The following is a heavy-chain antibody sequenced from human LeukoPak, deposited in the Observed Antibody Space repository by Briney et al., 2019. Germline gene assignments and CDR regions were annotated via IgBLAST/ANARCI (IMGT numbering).Heavy chain of an antibody. V-gene: IGHV4-34*01. Sequence: SETLSLTCAVYGGSLSGYYWSWIRQPPGKGLEWIGEINHSGSTNYNPSLKSRVTISVDTSKNQFSLKLSSVTAADTAVYYCARTYYDRYYYYYMDVWGKGTTVTVSS. CDR3: ARTYYDRYYYYYMDV. CDR1: GGSLSGYY. J-gene: IGHJ6*03. D-gene: IGHD3-22*01. CDR2: INHSGST.